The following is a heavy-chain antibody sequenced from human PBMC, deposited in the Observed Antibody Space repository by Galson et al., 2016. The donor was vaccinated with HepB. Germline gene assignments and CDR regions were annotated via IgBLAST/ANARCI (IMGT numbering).Heavy chain of an antibody. V-gene: IGHV1-3*01. D-gene: IGHD2-15*01. Sequence: SVKVSCKASGYTFSRYPMHWVRQAPGQSLEWMGWINPGNGNAKYSQKFQGRVTITRDTTASTAYMEFSSLRSGDTAVYYCVRNPDSHYYYYYYGLDVWGQGTTVTVSS. CDR1: GYTFSRYP. J-gene: IGHJ6*02. CDR3: VRNPDSHYYYYYYGLDV. CDR2: INPGNGNA.